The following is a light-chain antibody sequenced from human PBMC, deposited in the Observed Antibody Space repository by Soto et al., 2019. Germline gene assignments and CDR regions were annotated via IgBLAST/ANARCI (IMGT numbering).Light chain of an antibody. Sequence: DIVMTQSPLSLPVTPGESASISCRSSQSLLHSNGYNCLDWYLQKPGQPPQLLIYLGSNRAPGVPDRLSGSGSGTDFTLKISRVEAGDVGVYYCMQALQTPWTFGQGTKVDIK. CDR1: QSLLHSNGYNC. J-gene: IGKJ1*01. CDR3: MQALQTPWT. CDR2: LGS. V-gene: IGKV2-28*01.